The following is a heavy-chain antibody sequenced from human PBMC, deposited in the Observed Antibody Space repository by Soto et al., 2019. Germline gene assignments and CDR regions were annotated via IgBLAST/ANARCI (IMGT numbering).Heavy chain of an antibody. Sequence: TRSLTCSGSGGSINSSSYFWGWVRQPPGKGLEWIGSIYYSGSTYYNPSLRSRVTISVDTSKNHFSLKLSSVTAADTPVFYCARQYSSGSRNWFDPCGRGSLVT. CDR2: IYYSGST. CDR1: GGSINSSSYF. D-gene: IGHD6-19*01. J-gene: IGHJ5*02. V-gene: IGHV4-39*01. CDR3: ARQYSSGSRNWFDP.